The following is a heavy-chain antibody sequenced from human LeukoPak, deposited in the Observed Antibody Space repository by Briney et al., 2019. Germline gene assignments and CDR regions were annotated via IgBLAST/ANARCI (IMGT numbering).Heavy chain of an antibody. J-gene: IGHJ6*03. D-gene: IGHD6-19*01. CDR2: INHSGST. CDR3: ARAGYSSGWPTYYYYMDV. Sequence: KASETLSLTCAVYGGSFSGYYWSWIRQPPGKGLEWIGEINHSGSTNYNPSLKSRVTISVDTSKNQFSLKLSSVTAADTAVYYCARAGYSSGWPTYYYYMDVWGKGTTVTISS. V-gene: IGHV4-34*01. CDR1: GGSFSGYY.